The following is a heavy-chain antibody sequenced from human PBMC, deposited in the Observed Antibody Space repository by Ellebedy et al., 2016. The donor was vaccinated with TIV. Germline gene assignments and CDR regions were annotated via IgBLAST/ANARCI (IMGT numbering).Heavy chain of an antibody. CDR3: ASLHSSSYSLRANWFDP. J-gene: IGHJ5*02. D-gene: IGHD3-22*01. V-gene: IGHV1-24*01. Sequence: AASVKASCKISGYTLSELSIHWVRQAPGKGLQWVGGFDPEDGETIYAQKFQGRVTMTEDTSTDTAYMELNSLTSEDTAVYYCASLHSSSYSLRANWFDPWGQGTLVTVSS. CDR1: GYTLSELS. CDR2: FDPEDGET.